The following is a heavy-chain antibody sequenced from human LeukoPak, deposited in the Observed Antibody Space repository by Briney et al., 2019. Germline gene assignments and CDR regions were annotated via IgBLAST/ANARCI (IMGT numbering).Heavy chain of an antibody. Sequence: SETLSLTCTVSGGSISSSSYSWGWIRQPPGKGLEWIGNIYYSGSTYYNPSLKSRVTISVDTSKNQFSLKLSSLSAADTGVYYTSRLRGVNWFDPWGQGTLVTVSS. CDR1: GGSISSSSYS. J-gene: IGHJ5*02. CDR2: IYYSGST. CDR3: SRLRGVNWFDP. V-gene: IGHV4-39*01. D-gene: IGHD3-10*01.